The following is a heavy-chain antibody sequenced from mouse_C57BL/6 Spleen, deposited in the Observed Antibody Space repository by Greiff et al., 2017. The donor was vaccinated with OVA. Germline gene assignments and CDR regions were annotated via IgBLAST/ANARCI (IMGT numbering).Heavy chain of an antibody. V-gene: IGHV5-17*01. CDR3: ARHYYGSSWDAMDY. Sequence: EVQVVESGGGLVKPGGSLKLSCAASGFTFSDYGMHWVRQAPEKGLEWVAYISSGSSTIYYADTVKGRFTISRDNAKNTLFLQMTSLRSEDTAMYYCARHYYGSSWDAMDYWGQGTSVTVSS. CDR2: ISSGSSTI. CDR1: GFTFSDYG. J-gene: IGHJ4*01. D-gene: IGHD1-1*01.